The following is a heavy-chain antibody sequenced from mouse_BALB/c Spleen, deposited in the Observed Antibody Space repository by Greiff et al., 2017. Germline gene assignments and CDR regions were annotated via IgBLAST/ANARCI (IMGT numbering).Heavy chain of an antibody. CDR2: ISPGNGDI. V-gene: IGHV1S53*02. D-gene: IGHD2-10*01. CDR1: GYTFTDHA. Sequence: QVQLQQSGTVLARPGASVKISCKASGYTFTDHAIHWVKQKPEQGLEWIGYISPGNGDIKYNEKFKGKATLTADKSSSTAYMQLNSLTSEDSAVYFCKPTMSYFDYWGQGTTLTVSS. J-gene: IGHJ2*01. CDR3: KPTMSYFDY.